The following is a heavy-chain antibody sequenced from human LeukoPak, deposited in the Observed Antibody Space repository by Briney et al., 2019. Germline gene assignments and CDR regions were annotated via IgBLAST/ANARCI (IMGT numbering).Heavy chain of an antibody. CDR3: ATENSILRWRAFDI. CDR1: GYTFTSYY. J-gene: IGHJ3*02. D-gene: IGHD4-23*01. CDR2: VNPSGGST. V-gene: IGHV1-46*03. Sequence: EASVKVSCKASGYTFTSYYMHWVRQAPGQGLEWMGVVNPSGGSTSYAQKFQGRVTMTRDTSTSTVYMELSSLRSEDTAVYYCATENSILRWRAFDIWGQGTMVAVPS.